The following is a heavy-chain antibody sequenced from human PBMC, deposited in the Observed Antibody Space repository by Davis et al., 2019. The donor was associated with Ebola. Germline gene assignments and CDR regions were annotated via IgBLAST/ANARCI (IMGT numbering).Heavy chain of an antibody. CDR3: ASSSATVTAY. Sequence: SVKVSCKASGGSFSTYTISWVRQAPGQGLEWMGRIIPILGIANYAQKFQGRVTITADKSTSTAYMELSSLRSEDTAVYYCASSSATVTAYWGQGTLVTVSS. J-gene: IGHJ4*02. D-gene: IGHD4-17*01. V-gene: IGHV1-69*02. CDR1: GGSFSTYT. CDR2: IIPILGIA.